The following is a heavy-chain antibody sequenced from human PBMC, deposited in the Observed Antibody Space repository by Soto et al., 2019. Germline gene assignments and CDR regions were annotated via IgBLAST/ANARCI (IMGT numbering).Heavy chain of an antibody. J-gene: IGHJ6*02. V-gene: IGHV3-21*01. D-gene: IGHD6-13*01. CDR2: ISSSSSYI. CDR3: ARSRIAAARYYYYYGMDV. Sequence: PGGSLRLSCAASGFTFISYSMNWVRQAPGKGLEWVSSISSSSSYIYYADSVKGRFTISRDNAKNSLYLQMNSLRAEDTAVYYCARSRIAAARYYYYYGMDVWGQGTTVTVSS. CDR1: GFTFISYS.